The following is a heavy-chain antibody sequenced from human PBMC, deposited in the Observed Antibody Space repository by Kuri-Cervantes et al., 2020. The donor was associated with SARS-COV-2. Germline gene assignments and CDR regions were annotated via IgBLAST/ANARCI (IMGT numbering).Heavy chain of an antibody. CDR3: ARQPVSARAPLDS. CDR2: ISYTGNT. Sequence: SETLSLTCTVSGGSISNFYWNWIRQPPGKRLEWIGYISYTGNTNHNPSLHSRVSMSVDTSRKQFSLNLTSVTAADTAVYYCARQPVSARAPLDSWGQGALVTVSS. D-gene: IGHD3-10*01. CDR1: GGSISNFY. V-gene: IGHV4-59*08. J-gene: IGHJ4*02.